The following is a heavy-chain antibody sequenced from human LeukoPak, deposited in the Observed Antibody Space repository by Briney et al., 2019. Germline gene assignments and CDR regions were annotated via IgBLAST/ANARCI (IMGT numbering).Heavy chain of an antibody. V-gene: IGHV3-48*03. CDR3: ARRRTSTNSYTS. Sequence: GGSLRLSCAASGFIFNSYEMNWVRQAPGKGLEWVSFISYSGNSVYYADSVKGRFTISRDNAKNSVYLQMNSLRAEDTAVYYCARRRTSTNSYTSWGQGTLVTVSS. D-gene: IGHD3-16*01. CDR1: GFIFNSYE. CDR2: ISYSGNSV. J-gene: IGHJ4*02.